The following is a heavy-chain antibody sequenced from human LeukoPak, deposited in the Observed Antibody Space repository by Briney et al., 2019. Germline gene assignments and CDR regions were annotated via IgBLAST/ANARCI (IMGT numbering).Heavy chain of an antibody. CDR2: IYPGDSDT. CDR1: GYSFTSYW. Sequence: GESLKISCKGSGYSFTSYWIGWVRQMPGKGLEWMGIIYPGDSDTRYSPSFQGQVTISADKSISTAYLQWSSLKASDTAMYYCASRPFESTVVPWDFYWGQGTQVTVSS. J-gene: IGHJ4*02. D-gene: IGHD4-23*01. V-gene: IGHV5-51*01. CDR3: ASRPFESTVVPWDFY.